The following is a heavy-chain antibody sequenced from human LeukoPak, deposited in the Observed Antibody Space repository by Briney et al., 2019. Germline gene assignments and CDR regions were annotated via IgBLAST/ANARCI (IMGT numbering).Heavy chain of an antibody. Sequence: SETLSLTCTVSGGSISSYYWSWIRQPPGKGLEWIGYIYYSGSTNYNPSLKSRVTISVDTSKNQFSLKLSSVTAADTAVYYCARTVYSGYGYYYYYYMDVWGKGTTVTVSS. CDR1: GGSISSYY. D-gene: IGHD5-12*01. CDR2: IYYSGST. V-gene: IGHV4-59*01. J-gene: IGHJ6*03. CDR3: ARTVYSGYGYYYYYYMDV.